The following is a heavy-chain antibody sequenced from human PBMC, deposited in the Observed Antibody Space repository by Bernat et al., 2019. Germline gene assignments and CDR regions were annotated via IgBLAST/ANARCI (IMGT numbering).Heavy chain of an antibody. J-gene: IGHJ4*02. D-gene: IGHD3-3*01. V-gene: IGHV3-53*02. CDR3: ARESSLEWLFYLDY. Sequence: EVQLVETGGGLIQPGGSLRLSCAASGFTVSSNYMSWVRQAPGKGLEWVSVIYSGGNTYYADSVKGRFTISRDNSKNTLYLQMNSLRAEDTAVYYCARESSLEWLFYLDYWGQGTLVTVSS. CDR2: IYSGGNT. CDR1: GFTVSSNY.